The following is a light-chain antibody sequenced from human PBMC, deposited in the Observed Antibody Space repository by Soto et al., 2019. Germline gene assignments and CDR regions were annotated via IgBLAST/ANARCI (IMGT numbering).Light chain of an antibody. J-gene: IGLJ2*01. CDR3: GAWDSSLTGGV. Sequence: QSVLTQPPSVSAAPGQKVTSSCSGSSSNMGSDYVSWYQQLPGTAPKLLIYENSERPSWIPDRFSGSKSGTSATLGITGLQTGDEADYYCGAWDSSLTGGVFGGGTKVTVL. V-gene: IGLV1-51*02. CDR1: SSNMGSDY. CDR2: ENS.